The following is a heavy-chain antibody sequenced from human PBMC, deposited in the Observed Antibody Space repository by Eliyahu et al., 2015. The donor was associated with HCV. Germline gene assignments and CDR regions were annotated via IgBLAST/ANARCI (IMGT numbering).Heavy chain of an antibody. V-gene: IGHV4-34*01. CDR1: GGSFSGXX. J-gene: IGHJ6*02. CDR2: INHSGST. Sequence: QVQLQQWGAGLLKPSETLSLTCAVYGGSFSGXXWXWIRQPPGKGLEWIGEINHSGSTNYNPXLKSRVTISVDTSKNQFSLKLSSVTAADTAVYYCARGGYSYGLAYYYYGMDVWGQGTTVTVSS. D-gene: IGHD5-18*01. CDR3: ARGGYSYGLAYYYYGMDV.